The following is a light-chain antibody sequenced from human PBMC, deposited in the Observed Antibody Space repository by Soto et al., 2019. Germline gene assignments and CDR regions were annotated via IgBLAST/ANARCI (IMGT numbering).Light chain of an antibody. J-gene: IGLJ1*01. CDR1: SSDVGGYNY. CDR2: DLN. Sequence: QSALTQPRSVSGSPGQSVTISCTGTSSDVGGYNYVSWYQQHSGKAPKLMIYDLNKRPSGVPDRFSGSKSGHTASLTISGLQAEDEADYYCCSYAGSYTLVFGNGTKVTVL. CDR3: CSYAGSYTLV. V-gene: IGLV2-11*01.